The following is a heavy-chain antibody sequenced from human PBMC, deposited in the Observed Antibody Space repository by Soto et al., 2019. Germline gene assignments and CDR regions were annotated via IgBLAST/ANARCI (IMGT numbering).Heavy chain of an antibody. CDR1: GFTFSSYG. Sequence: PGGSLRLSCAASGFTFSSYGMHWVRQAPGKGLEWVAVIWYDGSNKYYADSVKGRFTISRDNSKNTLYLQMNSLRAEDTAVYYCAREDGIYDSSGYYYDYWGQGTLVTSPQ. V-gene: IGHV3-33*01. J-gene: IGHJ4*02. D-gene: IGHD3-22*01. CDR2: IWYDGSNK. CDR3: AREDGIYDSSGYYYDY.